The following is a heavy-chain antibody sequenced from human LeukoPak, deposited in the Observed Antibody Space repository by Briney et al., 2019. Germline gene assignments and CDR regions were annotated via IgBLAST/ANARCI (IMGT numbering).Heavy chain of an antibody. CDR1: GFTFSSYA. V-gene: IGHV3-30*04. D-gene: IGHD3-10*01. J-gene: IGHJ3*02. CDR3: ARARITMVRGDHGAFDI. Sequence: GRFLRLSCAASGFTFSSYAMHWVRQAPGKGLEWVAVISYDGSNKYYADSVKGRFTISRDNSKNTLYLQMNSLRAEDTAVYYCARARITMVRGDHGAFDIWGQGTMVTVSS. CDR2: ISYDGSNK.